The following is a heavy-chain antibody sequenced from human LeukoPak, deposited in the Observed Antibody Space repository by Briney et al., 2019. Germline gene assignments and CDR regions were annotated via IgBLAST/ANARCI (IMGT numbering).Heavy chain of an antibody. Sequence: ASVKVSCKASGYTFTDFYMNWVRQAPGQGLEWMGIINPSGASTSYAQKFQGRVTMTRDTSTSTVYMELSSLRSEDTAVYYCARGPGLQYCSGGGCYWFDPWGQGTLVTVSS. CDR2: INPSGAST. J-gene: IGHJ5*02. CDR1: GYTFTDFY. D-gene: IGHD2-15*01. CDR3: ARGPGLQYCSGGGCYWFDP. V-gene: IGHV1-46*01.